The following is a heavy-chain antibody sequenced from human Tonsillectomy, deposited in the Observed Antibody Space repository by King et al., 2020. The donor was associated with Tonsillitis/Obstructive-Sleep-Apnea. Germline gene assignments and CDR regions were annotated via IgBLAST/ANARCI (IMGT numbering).Heavy chain of an antibody. V-gene: IGHV3-20*04. CDR1: GFTFDDYG. Sequence: VQLVESGGGVVRPGGSLRLSCAASGFTFDDYGMSWVRQAPGKGLEWVSGINWNGRSTGYADSVKGRFTISRDYAKNSLYLQMNSLRAEDTALYYCARRNVAEYNDYGAFDIWGQGTMVTVSS. D-gene: IGHD4/OR15-4a*01. CDR2: INWNGRST. J-gene: IGHJ3*02. CDR3: ARRNVAEYNDYGAFDI.